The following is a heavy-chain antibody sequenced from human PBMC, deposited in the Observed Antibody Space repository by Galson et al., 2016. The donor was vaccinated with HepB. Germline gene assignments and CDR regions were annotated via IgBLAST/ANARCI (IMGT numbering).Heavy chain of an antibody. D-gene: IGHD6-13*01. J-gene: IGHJ4*02. V-gene: IGHV4-34*01. CDR3: ARVGVFVDY. CDR2: INHSGST. CDR1: GGSFSGYY. Sequence: ETLSLTCAVYGGSFSGYYWSWIRQPPGKELEWIGEINHSGSTNYNPSLKSRVTVSVDTSKNQFSLKLSSVTAADTAVYYCARVGVFVDYWGQGTLVTVSS.